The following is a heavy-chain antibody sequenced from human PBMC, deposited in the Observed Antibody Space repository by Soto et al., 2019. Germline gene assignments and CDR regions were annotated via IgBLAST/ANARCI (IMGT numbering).Heavy chain of an antibody. CDR1: RSTFSYYA. CDR3: ARVRLAYYYYYGMDV. Sequence: GGSLRLSCAASRSTFSYYAMHWIRQAPGKGLEWMAVILSDGSKQYYADSVKGRFTISRDNSKNTLYLQMNSLRAEDTAVYYCARVRLAYYYYYGMDVWGQGTTVTVSS. V-gene: IGHV3-30*04. J-gene: IGHJ6*02. CDR2: ILSDGSKQ. D-gene: IGHD6-19*01.